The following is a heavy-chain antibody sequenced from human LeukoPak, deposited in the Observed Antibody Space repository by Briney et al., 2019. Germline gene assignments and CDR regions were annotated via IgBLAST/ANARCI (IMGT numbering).Heavy chain of an antibody. CDR1: GFTFSSYW. V-gene: IGHV3-7*01. CDR3: ARTISAYYYGSEYY. D-gene: IGHD3-10*01. CDR2: IKQDGSEK. J-gene: IGHJ4*02. Sequence: GGSLRLSCAASGFTFSSYWMSWVRQAPGKGLEWVANIKQDGSEKYYVDSVKGRFTISRDNAKNSLYLQMNSLRAEDTAVYYCARTISAYYYGSEYYWGQGTLVTVSS.